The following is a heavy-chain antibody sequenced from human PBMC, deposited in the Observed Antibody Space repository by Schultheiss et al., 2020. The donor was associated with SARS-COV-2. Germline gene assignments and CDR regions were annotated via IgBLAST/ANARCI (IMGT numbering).Heavy chain of an antibody. V-gene: IGHV4-31*03. Sequence: SQTLSLTCTVSGGSISSGGYYWSWIRQHPGKGLEWIGYIYYSGSTYYNPSLKSRVTISVDTSKNQFSLKLSSVTAADTAVYYCARETLIVGASPPDYWGQGTLVTVSS. CDR1: GGSISSGGYY. CDR2: IYYSGST. D-gene: IGHD1-26*01. J-gene: IGHJ4*02. CDR3: ARETLIVGASPPDY.